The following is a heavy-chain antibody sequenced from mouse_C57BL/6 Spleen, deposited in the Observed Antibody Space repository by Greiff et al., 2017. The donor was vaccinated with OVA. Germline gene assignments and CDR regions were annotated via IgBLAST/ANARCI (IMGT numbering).Heavy chain of an antibody. CDR1: GYTFTSYW. Sequence: QVQLQQPGAELVRPGTSVKLSCKASGYTFTSYWMHWVKQRPGQGLEWIGVIDPSDSYTNYNQKFKGKATLTVDTSSSTAYMQLSSLTSEDSAVYYCARRQAFREGAMDYWGQGTSVTVSS. D-gene: IGHD3-2*02. J-gene: IGHJ4*01. CDR3: ARRQAFREGAMDY. CDR2: IDPSDSYT. V-gene: IGHV1-59*01.